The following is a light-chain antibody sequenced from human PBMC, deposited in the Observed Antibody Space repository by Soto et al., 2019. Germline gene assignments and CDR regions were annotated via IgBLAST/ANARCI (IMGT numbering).Light chain of an antibody. Sequence: DIQMTQSPSSLSASVGDRVAITCRASQNIRNYLNWYQQKPGKAPRVLIYGAASLQSGVPSRFSGSGSGTNFSLAINSLQPEDYSTNQCQQSYNILALTFVVGTK. CDR2: GAA. V-gene: IGKV1-39*01. J-gene: IGKJ4*01. CDR3: QQSYNILALT. CDR1: QNIRNY.